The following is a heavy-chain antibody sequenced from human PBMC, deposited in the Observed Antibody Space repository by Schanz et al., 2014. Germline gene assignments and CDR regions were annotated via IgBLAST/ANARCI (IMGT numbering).Heavy chain of an antibody. D-gene: IGHD3-10*01. CDR1: GGTFRRYT. CDR2: ITPTLGKV. J-gene: IGHJ4*02. CDR3: ARDPQYYYGSGRGY. Sequence: QVQLVQSGAEVKKPGSSVKVSCKASGGTFRRYTVSWVRQAPGQGLEWMGRITPTLGKVDYAQKFQGRVTIRADLSRSTAYVELSSLTSEDTAVYYGARDPQYYYGSGRGYWGQGTLVTVST. V-gene: IGHV1-69*08.